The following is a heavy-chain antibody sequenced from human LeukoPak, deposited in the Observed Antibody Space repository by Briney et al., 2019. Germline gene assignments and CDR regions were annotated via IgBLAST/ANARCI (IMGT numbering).Heavy chain of an antibody. V-gene: IGHV3-48*01. Sequence: GGSLRLSCAASGFIFGDYSMNWVRQAPGKGLEWISYISGGSSDLHYADSVKGRFTISRDNAKNSLYLQMNSLRAEDTAVYYCARCASSWYCLVDYWGQGTLVTVSS. D-gene: IGHD6-13*01. CDR2: ISGGSSDL. CDR3: ARCASSWYCLVDY. J-gene: IGHJ4*02. CDR1: GFIFGDYS.